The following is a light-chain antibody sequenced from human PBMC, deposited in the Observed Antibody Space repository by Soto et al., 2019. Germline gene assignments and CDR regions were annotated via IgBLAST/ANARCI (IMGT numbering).Light chain of an antibody. CDR2: EGT. CDR1: SSDVGSYNP. Sequence: QSALTQPASVSGSPGQSITISCTGTSSDVGSYNPVSWYQQHPGKAPKLMIYEGTKRPSGVSNRFSGSKSGNTASLTISGLQDEDEADYYCCSYAGSRHYVFGAGTKVTVL. CDR3: CSYAGSRHYV. V-gene: IGLV2-23*01. J-gene: IGLJ1*01.